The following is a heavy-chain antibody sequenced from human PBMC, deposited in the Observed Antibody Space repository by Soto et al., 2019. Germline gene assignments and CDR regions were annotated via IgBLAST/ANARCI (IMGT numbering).Heavy chain of an antibody. J-gene: IGHJ6*03. D-gene: IGHD2-2*01. CDR2: IIPILGIA. CDR3: ARALIVPAAPRGDYYYYMDV. V-gene: IGHV1-69*02. CDR1: GGTFSSYT. Sequence: SVKVSCKASGGTFSSYTISWVRQAPGQGLEWMGRIIPILGIANYAQKFQGRVTITADKSTSTAYMELSSLRSEDTAVYYCARALIVPAAPRGDYYYYMDVWGKGTTVTVSS.